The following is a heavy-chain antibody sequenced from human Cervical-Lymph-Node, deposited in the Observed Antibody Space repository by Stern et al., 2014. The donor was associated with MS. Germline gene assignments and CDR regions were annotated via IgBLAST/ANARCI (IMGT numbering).Heavy chain of an antibody. V-gene: IGHV1-69*01. J-gene: IGHJ5*02. CDR2: IFAVFGTP. D-gene: IGHD6-13*01. CDR1: GGTFSKFP. CDR3: ALSSETSDRWYSLGYDL. Sequence: QMQVVQSGAEVKKPGSSVKVSCKASGGTFSKFPSSWVRQAPGQGLEWMGGIFAVFGTPTYAQEFRGRVTITADVSTSTVYMELSSLRSDDTAVYYCALSSETSDRWYSLGYDLWGQGTLVTVSS.